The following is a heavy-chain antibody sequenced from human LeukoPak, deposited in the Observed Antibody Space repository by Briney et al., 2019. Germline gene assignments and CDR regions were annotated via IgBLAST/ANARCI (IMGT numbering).Heavy chain of an antibody. D-gene: IGHD2-2*01. J-gene: IGHJ3*02. V-gene: IGHV1-8*03. Sequence: ASVKVSCKASGYTFTSYDINWVRQATGQGLEWMGWMNPNSGNTGYAQKFQGRVTITRNTSISTAYMELSSLRSEDTAVYYCARDRGLYCSSTSCLGAFDIWGQGTMVTVSS. CDR1: GYTFTSYD. CDR2: MNPNSGNT. CDR3: ARDRGLYCSSTSCLGAFDI.